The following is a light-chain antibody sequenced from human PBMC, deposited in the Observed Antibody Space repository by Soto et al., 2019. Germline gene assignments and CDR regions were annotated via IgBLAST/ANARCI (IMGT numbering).Light chain of an antibody. CDR1: QSVSSY. J-gene: IGKJ3*01. CDR2: DAS. Sequence: EIVLTQSPATLSLSPGERATLSCRASQSVSSYLAWYQQKPGQAPRLLIYDASNRATGIPARFSGSGSGTDFTLTISSLEPEDFAVYYCQQRSNWPRIFTFGPRTKVDIK. CDR3: QQRSNWPRIFT. V-gene: IGKV3-11*01.